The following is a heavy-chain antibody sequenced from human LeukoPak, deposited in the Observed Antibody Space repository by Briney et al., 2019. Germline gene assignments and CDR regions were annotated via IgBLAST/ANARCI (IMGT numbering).Heavy chain of an antibody. V-gene: IGHV4-39*01. J-gene: IGHJ5*02. D-gene: IGHD2-2*01. CDR1: GGSISGSTYY. CDR3: AKHEGCSTTSCTGDWFDP. Sequence: SETLSLTCTVSGGSISGSTYYWGWIRQPPGKGLECIGRVYSSGSAYYNPSLKSRGTISVDTSKNQFSLKLSSVTAADTAVYYCAKHEGCSTTSCTGDWFDPWGQGTLVTVSS. CDR2: VYSSGSA.